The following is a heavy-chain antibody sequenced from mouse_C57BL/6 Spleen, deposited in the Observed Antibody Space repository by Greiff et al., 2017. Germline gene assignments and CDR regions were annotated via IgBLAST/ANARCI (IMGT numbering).Heavy chain of an antibody. J-gene: IGHJ2*01. CDR2: IDPENGDT. Sequence: EVQLQQSGAELVRPGASVKLSCTASGFNIKDDYMHWVKQRPEQGLEWIGWIDPENGDTEYASKFQGKASITADPSSSAAYLQLSSLTSEDTAVYYCTTDYYGSSLYYFDYWGQGTTLTVSS. CDR3: TTDYYGSSLYYFDY. D-gene: IGHD1-1*01. CDR1: GFNIKDDY. V-gene: IGHV14-4*01.